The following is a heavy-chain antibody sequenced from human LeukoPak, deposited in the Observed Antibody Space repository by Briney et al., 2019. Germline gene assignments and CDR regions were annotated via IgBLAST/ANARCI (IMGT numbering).Heavy chain of an antibody. V-gene: IGHV3-21*01. CDR1: GFTFSNYA. CDR3: ARVYSSSWADAFDI. CDR2: ISSSSSYI. Sequence: GGSLRLSCAASGFTFSNYAMHWVRQAPGKGLEWVSSISSSSSYIYYADSVKGRFTISRDNAKNSLYLQMNSLRAEDTAVYYCARVYSSSWADAFDIWGQGTMVTVSS. D-gene: IGHD6-13*01. J-gene: IGHJ3*02.